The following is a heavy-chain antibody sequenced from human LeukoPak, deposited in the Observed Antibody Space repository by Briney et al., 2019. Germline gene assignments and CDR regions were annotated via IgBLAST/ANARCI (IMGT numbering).Heavy chain of an antibody. J-gene: IGHJ4*02. CDR3: ARDNMGIIQY. D-gene: IGHD7-27*01. CDR2: IHHSGTS. Sequence: PSQTLSLTCTVSGGPISSGNYYWSWVRQDPGKGLEWIGYIHHSGTSYYNPSLKSRLSMSVDTSKNQFSLRLSSVTAADTAMYYCARDNMGIIQYWGQGTLVTVSS. CDR1: GGPISSGNYY. V-gene: IGHV4-31*03.